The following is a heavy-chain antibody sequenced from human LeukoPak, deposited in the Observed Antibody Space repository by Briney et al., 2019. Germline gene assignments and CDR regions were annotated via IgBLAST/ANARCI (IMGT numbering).Heavy chain of an antibody. V-gene: IGHV4-34*01. CDR3: ARGVLGYCPNGVCWNWFDP. J-gene: IGHJ5*02. CDR1: GGSFSGYY. D-gene: IGHD2-8*01. CDR2: INHSGST. Sequence: SETLSLTCAVYGGSFSGYYWSWIRQPPGKGLEWIGEINHSGSTNYNPSLKSRVTISVDTSKNQFSLKLSSVTAADTAVYYCARGVLGYCPNGVCWNWFDPWGQGTLVTVSS.